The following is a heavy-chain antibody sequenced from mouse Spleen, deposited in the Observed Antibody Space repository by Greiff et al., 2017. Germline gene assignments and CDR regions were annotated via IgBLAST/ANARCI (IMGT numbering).Heavy chain of an antibody. CDR1: GYTFTSYW. D-gene: IGHD2-10*02. J-gene: IGHJ3*01. CDR2: INPSNGGT. CDR3: ARGGSGYGNLAWFAY. Sequence: QVQLQQPGTELVKPGASVKLSCKASGYTFTSYWMHWVKQRPGQGLEWIGNINPSNGGTNYNEKFKSKATLTVDKSSSTAYMQLSSLTSEDSAVYYCARGGSGYGNLAWFAYWGQGTLVTVSA. V-gene: IGHV1-53*01.